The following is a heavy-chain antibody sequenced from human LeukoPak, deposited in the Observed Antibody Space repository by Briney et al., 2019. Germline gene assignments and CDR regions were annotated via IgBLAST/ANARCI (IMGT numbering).Heavy chain of an antibody. CDR1: GGTFSSYA. Sequence: ASVKVSCKASGGTFSSYAISWVRQAPGQGLEWMGLINPTGGSAGYAQKFQGRVTMTRDMSTSTDYMELSSLRSEDTAIYYCARDNSVGDNAWWFDPWGQGTLVTVSS. CDR2: INPTGGSA. D-gene: IGHD1-26*01. V-gene: IGHV1-46*01. CDR3: ARDNSVGDNAWWFDP. J-gene: IGHJ5*02.